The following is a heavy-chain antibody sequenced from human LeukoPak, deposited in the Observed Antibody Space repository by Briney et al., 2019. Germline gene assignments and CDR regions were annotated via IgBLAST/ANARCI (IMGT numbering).Heavy chain of an antibody. CDR2: INQDGRKK. CDR3: ATTLGGYYGSDSYYPFDY. CDR1: GFTFSRYW. V-gene: IGHV3-7*01. Sequence: PGGSLRLSCAASGFTFSRYWMSWVRQAPGKGLERVANINQDGRKKYYVDSVKGRFTISRDNAKSSLYLQMDSLRAEDTAVYYCATTLGGYYGSDSYYPFDYWGQGTPVTVSS. J-gene: IGHJ4*02. D-gene: IGHD3-10*01.